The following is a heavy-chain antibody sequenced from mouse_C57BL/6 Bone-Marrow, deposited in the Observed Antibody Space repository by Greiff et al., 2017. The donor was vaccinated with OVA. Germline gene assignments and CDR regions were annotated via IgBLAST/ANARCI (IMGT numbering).Heavy chain of an antibody. J-gene: IGHJ1*03. CDR2: ISDGGSYT. V-gene: IGHV5-4*03. CDR3: ATRYLDV. CDR1: GFTFSSYA. Sequence: EVMLVESGGGLVKPGGSLKLSCAASGFTFSSYAMSWVRQTPEQRLEWVATISDGGSYTSYPDNVKGRFTISRDNAKNNLYLQMSHLKSEDTAMYYCATRYLDVWGTGTTVTVSS.